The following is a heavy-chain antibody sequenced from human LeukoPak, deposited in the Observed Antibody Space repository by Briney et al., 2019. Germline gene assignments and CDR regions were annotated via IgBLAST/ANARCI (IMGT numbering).Heavy chain of an antibody. J-gene: IGHJ6*02. V-gene: IGHV3-48*03. CDR1: GFTFSSYE. CDR2: ISSSGSTI. Sequence: GGSLRLSCAASGFTFSSYEMNWVRQAPGKGLEWVSYISSSGSTIYYADSVKGRFTISRDNAKNSLYLQMNSLRAEDTADYYCARDLGRYTFGGVIVIPYYYYGMDVWGQGTTVTVSS. D-gene: IGHD3-16*02. CDR3: ARDLGRYTFGGVIVIPYYYYGMDV.